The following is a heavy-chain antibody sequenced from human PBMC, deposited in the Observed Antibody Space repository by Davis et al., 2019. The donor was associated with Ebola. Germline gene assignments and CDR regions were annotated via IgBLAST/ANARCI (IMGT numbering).Heavy chain of an antibody. CDR3: ARDRCSGGSCHHLYNWFDP. Sequence: ASVKVSCKASGYTFTSYGISWVRQAPGQGLEWMGWISAYNGNTNYAQKLQGRVTMTTDTSTSTAYMELRSLRSDDTAVYYCARDRCSGGSCHHLYNWFDPWGQGTLVTVSS. J-gene: IGHJ5*02. CDR2: ISAYNGNT. CDR1: GYTFTSYG. D-gene: IGHD2-15*01. V-gene: IGHV1-18*01.